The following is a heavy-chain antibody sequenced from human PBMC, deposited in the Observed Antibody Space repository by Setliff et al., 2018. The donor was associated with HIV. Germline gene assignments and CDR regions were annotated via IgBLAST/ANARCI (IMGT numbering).Heavy chain of an antibody. J-gene: IGHJ4*02. CDR3: ARSPGDYLFDY. V-gene: IGHV1-18*01. CDR1: GYTFISYG. CDR2: ISPETGNT. Sequence: ASVKVSCKTSGYTFISYGINWVRQAPGQGLEWMGWISPETGNTNYAQKFQGRVTITRDASASTAYMELSSLRSEDTAVYYCARSPGDYLFDYWGQGTLVTVSS. D-gene: IGHD4-17*01.